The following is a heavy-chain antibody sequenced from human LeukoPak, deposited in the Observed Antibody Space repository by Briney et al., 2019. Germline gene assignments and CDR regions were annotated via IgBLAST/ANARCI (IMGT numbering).Heavy chain of an antibody. CDR3: TKGGELATYFDY. CDR1: GFTVSSNY. Sequence: GGSLRLSCAASGFTVSSNYMSWVRQAPGKGLEWVSVIYSGGSTYYADSVKGRFTISRDNSKNTLYLQMNSLRAEDTAVYYCTKGGELATYFDYWGQGTLVTVSS. D-gene: IGHD5-24*01. J-gene: IGHJ4*02. CDR2: IYSGGST. V-gene: IGHV3-53*01.